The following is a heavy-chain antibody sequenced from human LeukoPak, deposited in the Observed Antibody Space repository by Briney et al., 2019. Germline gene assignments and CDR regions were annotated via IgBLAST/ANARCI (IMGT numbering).Heavy chain of an antibody. CDR1: GGSISSYY. J-gene: IGHJ4*02. Sequence: SETLSLTCTVSGGSISSYYWSWIRQPPGKGLEWIGYIYYSGSTNYNPSLKSRVTISVDTSKNQFSLKLSSVTAADTAVYYCARDADGYNAYWGQGTLVTVSS. CDR3: ARDADGYNAY. D-gene: IGHD5-24*01. CDR2: IYYSGST. V-gene: IGHV4-59*01.